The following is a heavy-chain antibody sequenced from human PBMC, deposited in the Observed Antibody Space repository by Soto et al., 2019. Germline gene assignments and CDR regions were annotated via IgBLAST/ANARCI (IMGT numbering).Heavy chain of an antibody. V-gene: IGHV1-69*02. CDR1: GGTFSSYT. J-gene: IGHJ4*02. Sequence: QVQLVQSGAEVKKPGSSVKVSCKASGGTFSSYTISWVRQAPGQGLEWMGRIIPILGIANYAQKFQGRVTITADKSTTTAYWELSSLRSEETAVYYCASQTALGVRGAGAYWGQGTLVTVSS. CDR2: IIPILGIA. D-gene: IGHD3-10*01. CDR3: ASQTALGVRGAGAY.